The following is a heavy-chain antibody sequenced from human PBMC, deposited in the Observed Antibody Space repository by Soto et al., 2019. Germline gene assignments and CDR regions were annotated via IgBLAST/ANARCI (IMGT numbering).Heavy chain of an antibody. Sequence: QLQLQESGSGLVKPSQTLSLTCRVSGDSISSGGYSWSWIRQPPGKGLEWIGYIYQSGTYYNPSLKSRVTSSVDRSKKQFSLKLTSVPAADTAVYFCATGHCSGGPCYPGGVEYWGQGALVTVSS. V-gene: IGHV4-30-2*01. CDR3: ATGHCSGGPCYPGGVEY. D-gene: IGHD2-15*01. CDR2: IYQSGT. CDR1: GDSISSGGYS. J-gene: IGHJ4*02.